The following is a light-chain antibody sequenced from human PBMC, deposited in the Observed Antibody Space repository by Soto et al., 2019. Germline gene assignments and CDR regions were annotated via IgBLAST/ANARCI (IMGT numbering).Light chain of an antibody. CDR2: GAS. Sequence: DIQVTQSPSSLPASLGDRVTITCRASENIKNYLIWYQQKLGKAPKLLIYGASTLKTGVPSRFSGSGSGTDFTFTIGSLQPDDFATYYCAQIYTAQWTFGQGTRVDLK. J-gene: IGKJ1*01. CDR3: AQIYTAQWT. CDR1: ENIKNY. V-gene: IGKV1-39*01.